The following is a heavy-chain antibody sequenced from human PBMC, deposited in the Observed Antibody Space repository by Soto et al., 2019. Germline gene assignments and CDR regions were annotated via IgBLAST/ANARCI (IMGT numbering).Heavy chain of an antibody. Sequence: QVQLVQYGTEVKKPGSSVKVSCKASGDTFSFYTINWVRQAPGLGLEWVGRINPIVSMSNYAQKFQGRVSMTADKSTSTAYMELSSLRSDDTAMYFCAASYGSGYRAFDYWGQGALVIVSS. V-gene: IGHV1-69*02. CDR1: GDTFSFYT. CDR2: INPIVSMS. CDR3: AASYGSGYRAFDY. D-gene: IGHD3-10*01. J-gene: IGHJ4*02.